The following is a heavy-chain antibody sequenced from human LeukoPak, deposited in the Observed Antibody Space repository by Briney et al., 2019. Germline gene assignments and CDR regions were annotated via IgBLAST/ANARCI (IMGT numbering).Heavy chain of an antibody. J-gene: IGHJ6*03. CDR3: ARGRQTYYYYMDV. V-gene: IGHV1-2*02. CDR1: GYTLTDYY. CDR2: INPNSGAT. Sequence: ASVKVSCKASGYTLTDYYMHWVRRAPGQGLEWMAWINPNSGATIYAQNFQDRVTVTRDTSISTAYMELSSLRSDDTAVYYCARGRQTYYYYMDVWGKGTTVTVSS.